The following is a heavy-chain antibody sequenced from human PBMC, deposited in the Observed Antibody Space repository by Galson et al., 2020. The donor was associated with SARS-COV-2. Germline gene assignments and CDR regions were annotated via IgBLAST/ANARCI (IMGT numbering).Heavy chain of an antibody. CDR1: GFTLSSAW. D-gene: IGHD4-17*01. V-gene: IGHV3-15*01. CDR3: TTLGAAADYGSSGPDD. Sequence: GGSLRLSCAASGFTLSSAWMSWVRQAPGKGLECVGRIKSKADGGTTDYAAPVKGRIIISRDDSRNTLYLQMTRLKTEDTAVYFCTTLGAAADYGSSGPDDWGQGTLVTVSS. J-gene: IGHJ4*02. CDR2: IKSKADGGTT.